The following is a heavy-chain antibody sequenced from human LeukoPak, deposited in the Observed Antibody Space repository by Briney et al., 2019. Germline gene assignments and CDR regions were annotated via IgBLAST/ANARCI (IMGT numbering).Heavy chain of an antibody. CDR2: IYYSGGT. V-gene: IGHV4-39*07. CDR3: ARVKQPRGGKGAFFDY. Sequence: SETLSLACTVSGGSISSSSYYWGWIRQPPGKGLEWIGSIYYSGGTYYNPSLKSRVTISVDTSKNQFSLKLSSVTAADTAVYYCARVKQPRGGKGAFFDYWGQGTLVTVSS. J-gene: IGHJ4*02. D-gene: IGHD4-23*01. CDR1: GGSISSSSYY.